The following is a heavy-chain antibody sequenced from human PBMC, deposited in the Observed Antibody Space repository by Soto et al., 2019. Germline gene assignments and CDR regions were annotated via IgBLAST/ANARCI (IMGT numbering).Heavy chain of an antibody. D-gene: IGHD2-15*01. CDR2: INPTGGST. CDR3: ASGLCSGGSFYVLDY. CDR1: GYTLTNAY. Sequence: QVQLVQSGAEVKKPGASVKFSCKASGYTLTNAYMHWVRQAPGQGVEWMGIINPTGGSTNYAQKFEDRVAMTRDTSTNTVYLVLSSLRSEDTAVYYCASGLCSGGSFYVLDYWGQGAQVTVSS. V-gene: IGHV1-46*01. J-gene: IGHJ4*02.